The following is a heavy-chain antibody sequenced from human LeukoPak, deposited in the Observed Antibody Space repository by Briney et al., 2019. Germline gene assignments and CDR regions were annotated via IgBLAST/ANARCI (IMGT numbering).Heavy chain of an antibody. CDR2: ISSTGGTT. V-gene: IGHV3-23*01. Sequence: GGSLRLSCAASGITFSSYGMSWVRQAPGKGLEWVSSISSTGGTTYYADSVKGRFTISRDNSKNTLYLQMNSLRAEDTAIYYCATYRQVLLPFESWGQGTLVTVSS. CDR3: ATYRQVLLPFES. J-gene: IGHJ4*02. D-gene: IGHD2-8*02. CDR1: GITFSSYG.